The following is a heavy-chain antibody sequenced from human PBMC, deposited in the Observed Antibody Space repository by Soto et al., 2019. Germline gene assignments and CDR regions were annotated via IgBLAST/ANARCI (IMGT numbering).Heavy chain of an antibody. J-gene: IGHJ4*02. D-gene: IGHD6-19*01. Sequence: PGGSLRLSCAASGFTFSSYSMSWVRQAPGKGLEWVSGFRGSGDDGTTYYADSVKGRFTISRDNAKNSLYLQMNSLRAEDTAVYYCAREGRVGGIDYWGQGTPVTVYS. V-gene: IGHV3-23*01. CDR3: AREGRVGGIDY. CDR2: FRGSGDDGTT. CDR1: GFTFSSYS.